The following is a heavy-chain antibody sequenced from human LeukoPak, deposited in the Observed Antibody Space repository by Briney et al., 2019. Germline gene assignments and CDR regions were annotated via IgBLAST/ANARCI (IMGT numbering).Heavy chain of an antibody. Sequence: GGSLRLSCATSGFAFSNYWMSWVRQAPGKGLEWVANIKQDGSEKYYVDSVKGRFTVSRDNAKNNVYLQMYSLRVEDTSIYYCVRDYNWGFDYWGQGTVVTVSS. J-gene: IGHJ4*02. D-gene: IGHD1-1*01. CDR1: GFAFSNYW. V-gene: IGHV3-7*01. CDR3: VRDYNWGFDY. CDR2: IKQDGSEK.